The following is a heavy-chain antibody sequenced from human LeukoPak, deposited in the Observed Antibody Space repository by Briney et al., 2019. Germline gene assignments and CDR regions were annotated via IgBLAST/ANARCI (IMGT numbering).Heavy chain of an antibody. CDR3: AKAYYDILTGYYAPDAFDI. J-gene: IGHJ3*02. D-gene: IGHD3-9*01. Sequence: GASLRLSCAASGFTFSSYAMSWVRQAPGKGLEWVSAISGSGGSTYYADSVKGRFTISRDSSKNTLYLQMNSLRAEDTAVYYCAKAYYDILTGYYAPDAFDIWGQGTMVTVSS. CDR2: ISGSGGST. CDR1: GFTFSSYA. V-gene: IGHV3-23*01.